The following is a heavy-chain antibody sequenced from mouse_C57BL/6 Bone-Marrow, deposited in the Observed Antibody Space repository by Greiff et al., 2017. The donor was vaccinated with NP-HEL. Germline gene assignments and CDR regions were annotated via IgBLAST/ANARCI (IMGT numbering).Heavy chain of an antibody. D-gene: IGHD4-1*01. J-gene: IGHJ3*01. V-gene: IGHV1-64*01. CDR3: AREELGRWFAY. Sequence: VQLQQPGAELVKPGASVKLSCKASGYTFTSYWMHWVKQRPGQGLEWIGMIHPNSGSTNYNEKFKSKATLTVDKSSSTAYMQLSSLTSEDSAVYYCAREELGRWFAYWGQGTLVTVSA. CDR1: GYTFTSYW. CDR2: IHPNSGST.